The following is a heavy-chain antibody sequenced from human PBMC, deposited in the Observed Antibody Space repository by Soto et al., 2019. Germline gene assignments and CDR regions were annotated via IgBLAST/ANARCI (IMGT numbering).Heavy chain of an antibody. CDR3: AKDLDYYDSSGYPQANWFDP. CDR2: ISYDGSNK. J-gene: IGHJ5*02. Sequence: GGSLRLSCAASGFTFSSYGMHWVRQAPGKGLEWLAVISYDGSNKYYADSVKGRFTISRDNSKNTLYLQMNSLRAEDTAVYYCAKDLDYYDSSGYPQANWFDPWGQGTLVTVSS. D-gene: IGHD3-22*01. CDR1: GFTFSSYG. V-gene: IGHV3-30*18.